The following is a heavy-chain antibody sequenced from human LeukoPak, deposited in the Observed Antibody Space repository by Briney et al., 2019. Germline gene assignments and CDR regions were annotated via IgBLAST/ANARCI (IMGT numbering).Heavy chain of an antibody. CDR3: ARIPITKRAMDV. D-gene: IGHD3-3*01. V-gene: IGHV4-39*01. CDR1: GDSIRSGDAY. CDR2: IYYVGSP. J-gene: IGHJ6*02. Sequence: PSETLSPTCSVSGDSIRSGDAYWGWIRQSPLKGLEWIASIYYVGSPHYNPSLNSRRVTMSVDTAKNQFSLKLTSVTAADTAVYYCARIPITKRAMDVWGQGTTVTVSS.